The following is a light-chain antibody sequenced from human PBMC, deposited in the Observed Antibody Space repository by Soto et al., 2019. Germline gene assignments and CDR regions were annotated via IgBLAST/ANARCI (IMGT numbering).Light chain of an antibody. CDR3: QQYGSSYT. CDR2: GAS. Sequence: EIVLTQSPGTLSLSPGERATLSCRASQSVSSNYLAWYQQKPGQAPRLLIYGASSRATGIPDRFSGSGSGTDFTLTISRREPEDFAVYYCQQYGSSYTFGPGTKVDIK. CDR1: QSVSSNY. V-gene: IGKV3-20*01. J-gene: IGKJ3*01.